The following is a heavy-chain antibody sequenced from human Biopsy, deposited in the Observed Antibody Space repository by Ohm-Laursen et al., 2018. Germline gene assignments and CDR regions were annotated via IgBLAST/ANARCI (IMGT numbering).Heavy chain of an antibody. V-gene: IGHV4-34*01. CDR3: VRGVDYYDPYHYYALDV. CDR1: GESFNGYY. Sequence: GTLSLTCPVYGESFNGYYWSWIRQTPGKGLEWIGEINHSGRTNYNPSLKSRITISVNTSKNQFPLKVRPVTAADTAVYYCVRGVDYYDPYHYYALDVWGQGTTVTVSS. J-gene: IGHJ6*02. CDR2: INHSGRT. D-gene: IGHD3-22*01.